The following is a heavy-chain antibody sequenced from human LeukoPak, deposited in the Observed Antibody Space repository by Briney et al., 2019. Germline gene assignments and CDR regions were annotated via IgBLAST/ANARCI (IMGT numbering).Heavy chain of an antibody. V-gene: IGHV4-59*12. D-gene: IGHD3-22*01. Sequence: SETLSLTCTVSGGSISSYYWSWIRQPPGKGLEWIGYIYYSGSTNYNPSLKSRVTISVDTSKNQFSLKLSSVTAADTAVYYCARASPYYYDSSYYFDYWGRGTLVTVSS. CDR1: GGSISSYY. CDR3: ARASPYYYDSSYYFDY. CDR2: IYYSGST. J-gene: IGHJ4*02.